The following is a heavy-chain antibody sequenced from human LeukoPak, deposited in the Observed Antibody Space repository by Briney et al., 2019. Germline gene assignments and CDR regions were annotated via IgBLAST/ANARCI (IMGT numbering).Heavy chain of an antibody. CDR3: ARGWAAMVKFDY. CDR1: GGSFSGYY. Sequence: SETLSLTRAVYGGSFSGYYWSWIRQPPGKGLEWIGEINHSGSTNYNPSLKSRVTISVDTSKNQFFLKLSSVTAADTAVYYCARGWAAMVKFDYWGQGTLVTVSS. V-gene: IGHV4-34*01. J-gene: IGHJ4*02. D-gene: IGHD5-18*01. CDR2: INHSGST.